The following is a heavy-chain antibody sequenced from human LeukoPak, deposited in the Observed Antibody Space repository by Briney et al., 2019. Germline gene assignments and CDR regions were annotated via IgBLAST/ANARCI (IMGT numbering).Heavy chain of an antibody. V-gene: IGHV3-11*04. D-gene: IGHD6-6*01. Sequence: AGGSLRLSCAASGFTFSDYYMSWIRQAPGKGLEWVSYISSSGSTIYYADSVKGRFTISRDNAKNSLYLQMNSLRAEDTAVYYCARTEAARSGDYMDVWGKGTTVTVSS. J-gene: IGHJ6*03. CDR2: ISSSGSTI. CDR1: GFTFSDYY. CDR3: ARTEAARSGDYMDV.